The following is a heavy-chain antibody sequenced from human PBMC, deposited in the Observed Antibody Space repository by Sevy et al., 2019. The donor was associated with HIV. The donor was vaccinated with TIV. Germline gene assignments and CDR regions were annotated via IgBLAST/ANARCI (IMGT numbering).Heavy chain of an antibody. D-gene: IGHD2-2*01. Sequence: ASVKVSCKASGGTFSSYAISWVRQAPGQGLEWMGGIIPIFGTANYAQKFQGRVTITGDESTSTAYMELSSLRSEDTAVYYCARVRGKGYQLLSSYYYYGMDVWGQGTTVTVSS. CDR1: GGTFSSYA. CDR3: ARVRGKGYQLLSSYYYYGMDV. CDR2: IIPIFGTA. J-gene: IGHJ6*02. V-gene: IGHV1-69*13.